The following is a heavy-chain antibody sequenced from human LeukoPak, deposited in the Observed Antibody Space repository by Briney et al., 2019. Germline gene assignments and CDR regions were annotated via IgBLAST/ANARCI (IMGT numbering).Heavy chain of an antibody. V-gene: IGHV1-69*04. CDR1: GCTFTSYD. CDR2: MMPNLVIA. CDR3: GRDMIGPDIVVVPAAMSGYNWFAR. Sequence: SVKVSCKASGCTFTSYDISWVRQAPGHGLEWMGRMMPNLVIADYAQKFQGRGTITPNKSTSTAYMELCSLRSEDPAVYYCGRDMIGPDIVVVPAAMSGYNWFARGSQRPLVTVPS. J-gene: IGHJ5*02. D-gene: IGHD2-2*01.